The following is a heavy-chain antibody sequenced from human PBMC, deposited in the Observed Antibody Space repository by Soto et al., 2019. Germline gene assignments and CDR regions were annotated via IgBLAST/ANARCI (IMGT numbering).Heavy chain of an antibody. Sequence: QVQLLESGPGLVKPSETLSLTCTVSGGSMSYYYWSWIRQPPGKGLEWIGYIYYSGSTNYNPSLKSRVTISIDTSKNQFSLKLISVTAADTAVYYCARVGEDRVVTGNWYFDLWSRGSLVTVSS. CDR1: GGSMSYYY. V-gene: IGHV4-59*01. J-gene: IGHJ2*01. CDR2: IYYSGST. CDR3: ARVGEDRVVTGNWYFDL. D-gene: IGHD2-21*02.